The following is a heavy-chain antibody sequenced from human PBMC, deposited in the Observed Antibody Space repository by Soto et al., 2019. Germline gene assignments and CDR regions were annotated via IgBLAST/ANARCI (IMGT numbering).Heavy chain of an antibody. J-gene: IGHJ3*01. D-gene: IGHD1-1*01. CDR1: GFTFSDYW. Sequence: EVQLMESGGGLVQPGGSLRLSCVASGFTFSDYWIHWVRQGPGKGLVWVARIERNGLPTRYADSVKGRFTITRNNARNTVSLEMHGLRVEDTAMYYCARHTTVEGGGFDLWGQGTMVTVSS. CDR2: IERNGLPT. CDR3: ARHTTVEGGGFDL. V-gene: IGHV3-74*01.